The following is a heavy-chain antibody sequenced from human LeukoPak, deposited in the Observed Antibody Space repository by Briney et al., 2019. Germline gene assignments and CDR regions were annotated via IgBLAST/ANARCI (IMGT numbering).Heavy chain of an antibody. V-gene: IGHV1-18*01. Sequence: ASVKVSCKASGYTFTSYGISWVRQAPGQGLEWMGWISAYNGNTNYAQKLQGRVTMTTDTSTSTAYMELRSLRSDDTAAYYCARDYGGTTYYYYYGMDVWGQGTTVTVSS. D-gene: IGHD2-15*01. CDR2: ISAYNGNT. CDR1: GYTFTSYG. CDR3: ARDYGGTTYYYYYGMDV. J-gene: IGHJ6*02.